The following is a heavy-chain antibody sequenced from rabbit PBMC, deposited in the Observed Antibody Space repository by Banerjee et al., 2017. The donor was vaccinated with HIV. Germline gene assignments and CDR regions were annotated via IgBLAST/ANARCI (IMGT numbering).Heavy chain of an antibody. Sequence: QEQLVESGGDLVKPEGSLTLTCTASGFSFSSSYDMFWVRQAPGKGLEWIAYIYGSSGRTDYASWAKGRFTISKTSSTAVTLQMTSLTAADTATYFCARADYGGSGYGLWGPGTLVTVS. CDR3: ARADYGGSGYGL. J-gene: IGHJ6*01. CDR2: IYGSSGRT. V-gene: IGHV1S45*01. D-gene: IGHD6-1*01. CDR1: GFSFSSSYD.